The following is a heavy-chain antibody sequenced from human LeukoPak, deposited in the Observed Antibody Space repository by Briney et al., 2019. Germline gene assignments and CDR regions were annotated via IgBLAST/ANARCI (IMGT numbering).Heavy chain of an antibody. J-gene: IGHJ4*02. V-gene: IGHV3-53*01. CDR2: IYRGGDI. CDR3: ERGDGYNFFDY. D-gene: IGHD5-24*01. CDR1: GFTVSSHY. Sequence: PGGSLSLTCAASGFTVSSHYLSWVRQPPGKGLEWISFIYRGGDIYYANSVKGRFTISRDTSKNILYLQMNSLRAEDTAIYYCERGDGYNFFDYWGQGTLVTVSS.